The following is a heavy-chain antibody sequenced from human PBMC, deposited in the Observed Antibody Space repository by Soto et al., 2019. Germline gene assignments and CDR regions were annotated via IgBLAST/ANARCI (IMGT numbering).Heavy chain of an antibody. J-gene: IGHJ4*02. CDR2: ISGSGGSI. Sequence: EVQLLESGGGLVQPGGSLRLSCAASRFTFSGYSMSWVRQAPGKGLEWVSGISGSGGSIYYADSVKGRFTISRDNSESTLFLQMNSLRAEDTALYYCAKSYGDTWKHYYFDYWGQGTLVTVSS. D-gene: IGHD3-3*02. CDR1: RFTFSGYS. CDR3: AKSYGDTWKHYYFDY. V-gene: IGHV3-23*01.